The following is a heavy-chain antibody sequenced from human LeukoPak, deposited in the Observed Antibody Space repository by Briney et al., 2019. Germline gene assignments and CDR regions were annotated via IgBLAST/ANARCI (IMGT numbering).Heavy chain of an antibody. CDR2: INPNSGGT. J-gene: IGHJ4*02. CDR1: GYTFTGYY. D-gene: IGHD3-22*01. V-gene: IGHV1-2*02. CDR3: ASVYYYDSSGYYYYFDY. Sequence: GASVKVSCKASGYTFTGYYMHWVRQAPGQGLEWMGWINPNSGGTNYAQKFQGRVTMTRDTSISTAYMELSRLRSDDTAVYYCASVYYYDSSGYYYYFDYWGQGTLVTVSS.